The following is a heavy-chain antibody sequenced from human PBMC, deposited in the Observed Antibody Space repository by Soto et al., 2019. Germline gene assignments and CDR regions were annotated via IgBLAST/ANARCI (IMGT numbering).Heavy chain of an antibody. CDR3: ARDPVLLWFGELTHPYYYYGMDV. CDR1: GFTFSSYS. D-gene: IGHD3-10*01. CDR2: ISSSSSYI. Sequence: GGSLRLSCAASGFTFSSYSMNWVRQAPGKGLEWVSSISSSSSYIYYADSVKGRFTISRDNAKNSLYLQMNSLRAEDTAVYYCARDPVLLWFGELTHPYYYYGMDVWGQGTTVT. V-gene: IGHV3-21*01. J-gene: IGHJ6*02.